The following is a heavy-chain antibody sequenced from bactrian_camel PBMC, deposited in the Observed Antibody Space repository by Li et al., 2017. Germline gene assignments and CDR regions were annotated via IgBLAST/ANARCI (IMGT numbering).Heavy chain of an antibody. CDR1: AWIRWC. CDR2: VDRDGRI. J-gene: IGHJ4*01. V-gene: IGHV3S53*01. D-gene: IGHD2*01. Sequence: GGSLRLSCAASAWIRWCMGWFRQAPGKEREGVATVDRDGRISVANSVKGRFTISKDNVKNTLYLQMNSLKPEDTAMYYCAANFGPYCSGPYLARRANFLGQGTQVTVS.